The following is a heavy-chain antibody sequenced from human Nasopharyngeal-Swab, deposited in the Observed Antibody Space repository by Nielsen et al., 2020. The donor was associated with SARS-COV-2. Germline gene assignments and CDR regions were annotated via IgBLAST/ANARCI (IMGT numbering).Heavy chain of an antibody. V-gene: IGHV4-34*01. D-gene: IGHD3-10*01. CDR2: INHSGST. J-gene: IGHJ6*03. Sequence: WIRQPPGKGLEWIGEINHSGSTDYNPSLKSRVTISVDTSKNQFSLKLSSVTAADTAVYYCARGRRVVRGVIITNYYYYYYMDVWGKGITVTVSS. CDR3: ARGRRVVRGVIITNYYYYYYMDV.